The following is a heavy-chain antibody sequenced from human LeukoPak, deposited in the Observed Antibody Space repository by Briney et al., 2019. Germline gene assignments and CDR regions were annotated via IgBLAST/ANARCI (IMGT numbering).Heavy chain of an antibody. CDR2: IYHSGRT. V-gene: IGHV4-4*02. Sequence: SETMSLTCAVSRGSISSSNWWSWVRQPPGKGLEWIGEIYHSGRTNYNPSLKSRVTISVDKSKNQFSLKLSSVTAADTAVYYCARGPLWFGELSLDYWGQGTLVTVSS. J-gene: IGHJ4*02. CDR3: ARGPLWFGELSLDY. CDR1: RGSISSSNW. D-gene: IGHD3-10*01.